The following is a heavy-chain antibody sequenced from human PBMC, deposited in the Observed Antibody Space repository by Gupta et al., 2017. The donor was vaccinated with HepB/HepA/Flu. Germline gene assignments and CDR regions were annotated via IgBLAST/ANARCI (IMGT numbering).Heavy chain of an antibody. V-gene: IGHV3-48*02. J-gene: IGHJ3*02. CDR1: GLPFSNYN. CDR2: ISSSANSV. CDR3: ATNGTSMTTARFPAFDI. Sequence: EVQLVESGGGLVQPGGSLRLSCAVSGLPFSNYNINWVRQAPGKGLEWLSYISSSANSVFYTDSVKGRFIISRDNAKDSLNLQMSNLRDEDTAMYYCATNGTSMTTARFPAFDIWGQGTMVIVSS. D-gene: IGHD4-17*01.